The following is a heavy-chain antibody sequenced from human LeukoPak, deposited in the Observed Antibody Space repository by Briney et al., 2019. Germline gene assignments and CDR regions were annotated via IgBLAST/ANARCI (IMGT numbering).Heavy chain of an antibody. Sequence: TSETLSLTCTFSGGSISSYYWSWIRQPAGKGLEWIGRIYTSGSTNYNPSLKSRVTISVDTSKNQFSLKLSSVTAADTAVYYCARGSNSSSWFDYWGQGTLVTVSS. D-gene: IGHD6-13*01. CDR2: IYTSGST. CDR1: GGSISSYY. CDR3: ARGSNSSSWFDY. V-gene: IGHV4-4*07. J-gene: IGHJ4*02.